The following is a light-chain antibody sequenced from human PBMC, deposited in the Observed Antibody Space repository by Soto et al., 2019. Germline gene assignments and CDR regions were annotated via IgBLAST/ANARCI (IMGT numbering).Light chain of an antibody. J-gene: IGLJ1*01. CDR3: CSYTSSSTYV. CDR1: SSDVGGYKY. CDR2: EVS. Sequence: QSVLTQPASVSGSPGKSIAISCTGTSSDVGGYKYVSWYQQHPGKAPKLVIYEVSNRPSGVSDRFSASKSDNTASMTISGLQAEDEADYYCCSYTSSSTYVFGTGTKVTVL. V-gene: IGLV2-14*01.